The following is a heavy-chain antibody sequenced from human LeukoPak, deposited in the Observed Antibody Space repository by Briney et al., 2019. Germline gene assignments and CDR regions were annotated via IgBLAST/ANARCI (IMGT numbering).Heavy chain of an antibody. CDR3: ARDGSYYYDSSGYPGDY. J-gene: IGHJ4*02. Sequence: ASVKVSCKASGYTFTSYAMHWVRQAPGQRLEWMGWINAGNGNTKYSQKFQGRVAITRDTSASTAYIELSSLRSEDTAVYYCARDGSYYYDSSGYPGDYWGQGTLVTVSS. V-gene: IGHV1-3*01. CDR1: GYTFTSYA. CDR2: INAGNGNT. D-gene: IGHD3-22*01.